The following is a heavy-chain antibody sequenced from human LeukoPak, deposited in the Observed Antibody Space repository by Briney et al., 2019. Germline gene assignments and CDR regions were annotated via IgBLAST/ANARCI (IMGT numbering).Heavy chain of an antibody. CDR3: ANELAVAGTTLYFDQ. J-gene: IGHJ4*02. CDR2: ISGSGGST. D-gene: IGHD6-19*01. Sequence: GGSPRLSCAASGFTFSTYAMNWVRQAPGKGLEWVSGISGSGGSTYYADSVKGRFTISRDNSKNTVYLQMNSLRTEDTAVYYCANELAVAGTTLYFDQWGQGTLVTVSS. CDR1: GFTFSTYA. V-gene: IGHV3-23*01.